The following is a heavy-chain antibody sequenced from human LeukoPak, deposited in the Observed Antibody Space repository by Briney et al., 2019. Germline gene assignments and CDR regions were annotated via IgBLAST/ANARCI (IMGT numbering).Heavy chain of an antibody. V-gene: IGHV3-30*01. CDR1: GFTFSSYA. CDR2: ISYDGSNK. CDR3: ARDTHPSYDSSGYYGLLDY. D-gene: IGHD3-22*01. J-gene: IGHJ4*02. Sequence: GGSLRLSCAASGFTFSSYAMHWVRQAPGKGLEWVAVISYDGSNKYYADSVKGRFTISRDNSKNTLYLQMNSLRAEDTALYYCARDTHPSYDSSGYYGLLDYWGQGTLVTVSS.